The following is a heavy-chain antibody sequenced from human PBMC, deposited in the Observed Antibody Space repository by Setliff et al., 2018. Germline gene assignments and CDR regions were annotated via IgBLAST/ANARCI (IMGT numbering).Heavy chain of an antibody. Sequence: HPGGSLRLSCEASGFTFSNYAMGWVRQAPGKGLEWVSVICSGGSRTYSADSVKGRFTIFRDNSRNTLHLQMNSLRAEDTAVYYCAKDQRESTGWFKLFDYWGQGVLVTVSS. CDR3: AKDQRESTGWFKLFDY. CDR1: GFTFSNYA. D-gene: IGHD6-19*01. CDR2: ICSGGSRT. J-gene: IGHJ4*02. V-gene: IGHV3-23*03.